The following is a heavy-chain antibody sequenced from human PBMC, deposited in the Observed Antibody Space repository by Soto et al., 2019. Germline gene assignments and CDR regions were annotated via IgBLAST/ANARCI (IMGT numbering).Heavy chain of an antibody. CDR1: GFTVSNNY. Sequence: GSLRLSCAASGFTVSNNYMSWVRQAPGKGLEWVAVIYSGGNTYYADSVKGRFTISRDNSKNMLYLQMNNLRVEDTAVYYCARGANIAVVPALDVWGQGTTVTVSS. CDR2: IYSGGNT. V-gene: IGHV3-66*01. D-gene: IGHD2-2*01. CDR3: ARGANIAVVPALDV. J-gene: IGHJ6*02.